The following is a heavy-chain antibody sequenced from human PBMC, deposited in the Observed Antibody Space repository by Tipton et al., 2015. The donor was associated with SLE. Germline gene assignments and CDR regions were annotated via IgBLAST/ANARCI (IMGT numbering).Heavy chain of an antibody. CDR1: GFTFSDYY. D-gene: IGHD3/OR15-3a*01. Sequence: SLRLSCAASGFTFSDYYMSWIRQAPGKGLEWASYISSSGSTIYYADSVKGRFTISRDNAKNSLYLQMNSLRAEDTAVYYCAREVEGTGDAFDIWGQGTMVTVSS. J-gene: IGHJ3*02. V-gene: IGHV3-11*04. CDR2: ISSSGSTI. CDR3: AREVEGTGDAFDI.